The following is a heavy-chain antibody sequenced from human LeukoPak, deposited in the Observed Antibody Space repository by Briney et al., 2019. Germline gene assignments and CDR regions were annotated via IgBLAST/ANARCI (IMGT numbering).Heavy chain of an antibody. Sequence: PGGSLRLSCAASGFTVSSNYMSWVRQAPGKGLEWASVIYRDGSTYYADSVKGRFTISRDNSKNTLYLQMNSLRAEDTAVYYCARDTYEKNYFDYWGRGTLVTVSS. CDR3: ARDTYEKNYFDY. J-gene: IGHJ4*02. D-gene: IGHD3-22*01. CDR1: GFTVSSNY. V-gene: IGHV3-53*01. CDR2: IYRDGST.